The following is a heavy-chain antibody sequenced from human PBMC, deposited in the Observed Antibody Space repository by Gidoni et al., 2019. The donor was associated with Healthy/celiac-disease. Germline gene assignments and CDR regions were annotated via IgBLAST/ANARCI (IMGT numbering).Heavy chain of an antibody. J-gene: IGHJ6*02. Sequence: QVQLQQWGAGLLKPSETLSLTCAVHGGSFSGYYWSWIRQPPGKGLEWIGEINHSGSTNYNPSLKSRVTISVDTSKNQFSLKLSSVTAADTAVYYCARLPTYSSSSRTYYYYYGMDVWGQGTTVTVSS. CDR3: ARLPTYSSSSRTYYYYYGMDV. D-gene: IGHD6-6*01. CDR2: INHSGST. V-gene: IGHV4-34*01. CDR1: GGSFSGYY.